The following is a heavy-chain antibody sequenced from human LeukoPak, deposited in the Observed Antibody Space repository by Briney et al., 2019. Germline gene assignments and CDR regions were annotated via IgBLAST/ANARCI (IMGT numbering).Heavy chain of an antibody. D-gene: IGHD3-3*01. J-gene: IGHJ4*02. CDR1: GGSISSGGYY. V-gene: IGHV4-31*03. Sequence: SETLSLTCTVSGGSISSGGYYWSWIRQHPGKGLEWIGYIYYSGSTYYNPSLKSRVTISVDTSKIQFSLKLSSVTAADTAVYYCAAFWSGYSRVYYFDYWGQGTLVTASS. CDR3: AAFWSGYSRVYYFDY. CDR2: IYYSGST.